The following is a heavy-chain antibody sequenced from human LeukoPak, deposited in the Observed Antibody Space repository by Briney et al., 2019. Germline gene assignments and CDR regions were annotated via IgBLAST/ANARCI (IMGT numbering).Heavy chain of an antibody. CDR2: ISAYNGNT. Sequence: GASVKVSCKASGYTFTSYGISWVRQAPGQGLEWMGWISAYNGNTNYAQKLQGRVTMATDTSTSTAYMELRSLRSDDTAVYYYARDTYCSGGSCYQQSYYYGMDVWGKGTTVTVSS. J-gene: IGHJ6*04. CDR3: ARDTYCSGGSCYQQSYYYGMDV. D-gene: IGHD2-15*01. CDR1: GYTFTSYG. V-gene: IGHV1-18*04.